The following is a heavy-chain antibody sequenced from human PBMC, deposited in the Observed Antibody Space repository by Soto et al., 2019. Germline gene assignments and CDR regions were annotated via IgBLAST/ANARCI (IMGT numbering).Heavy chain of an antibody. D-gene: IGHD2-2*01. J-gene: IGHJ4*02. Sequence: ASVKVSCKVSGYTLTELSMHWVRQAPGKGLEWMGGFDPEDGETIYAQKFQGRVTMTEDTSTDTAYMELSSLRSEDTAVYYCATVTYCSSTSCYYYFDYWGQGXLVTVSS. CDR3: ATVTYCSSTSCYYYFDY. V-gene: IGHV1-24*01. CDR2: FDPEDGET. CDR1: GYTLTELS.